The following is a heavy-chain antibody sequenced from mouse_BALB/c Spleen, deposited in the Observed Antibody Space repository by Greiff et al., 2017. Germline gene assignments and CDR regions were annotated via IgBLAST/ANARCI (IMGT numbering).Heavy chain of an antibody. J-gene: IGHJ2*01. D-gene: IGHD2-2*01. CDR2: ISYSGST. Sequence: VQLKESGPGLVKPSQSLSLTCTVTGYSITSDYAWNWIRQFPGNKLEWMGYISYSGSTSYNPSLKSRISITRDTSKNQFFLQLNSVTTEDTATYYCARSYGYPDYWGQGTTLTVSS. CDR3: ARSYGYPDY. V-gene: IGHV3-2*02. CDR1: GYSITSDYA.